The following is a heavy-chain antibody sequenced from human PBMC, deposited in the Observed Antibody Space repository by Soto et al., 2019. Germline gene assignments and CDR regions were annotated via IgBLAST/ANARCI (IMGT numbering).Heavy chain of an antibody. CDR2: IYWNDDK. CDR1: GFSLSARGVG. CDR3: AHSPWGGAPDY. J-gene: IGHJ4*02. V-gene: IGHV2-5*01. Sequence: SGPTLVNPTQTLTLTCSVSGFSLSARGVGVGWIRQPPGKALEWLAIIYWNDDKLYSPSLKSRLTITRDTAENQVVLTMTNMDPVDTATYFCAHSPWGGAPDYWGQGTVVTVSS. D-gene: IGHD1-26*01.